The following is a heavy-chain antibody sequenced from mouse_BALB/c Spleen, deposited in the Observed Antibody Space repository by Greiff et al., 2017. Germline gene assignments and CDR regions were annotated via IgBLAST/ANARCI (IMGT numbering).Heavy chain of an antibody. CDR1: GFTFSSYG. CDR2: ISSGGSYN. CDR3: ARRIGNCGAMAY. J-gene: IGHJ4*01. D-gene: IGHD2-1*01. V-gene: IGHV5-6*03. Sequence: DVHLVESGGGLVKPGGSLKLSCEASGFTFSSYGMYWVRQTPDKGLEWVATISSGGSYNYYPDSVKGRFTISRDNATNTLYMQMSRLKSEDTAMYYCARRIGNCGAMAYWGQGTPVTVSS.